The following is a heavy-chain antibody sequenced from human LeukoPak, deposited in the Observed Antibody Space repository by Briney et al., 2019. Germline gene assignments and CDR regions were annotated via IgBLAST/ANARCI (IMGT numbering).Heavy chain of an antibody. V-gene: IGHV3-66*01. CDR3: ARVVVVVGTTDYFDY. Sequence: PGGSLRLSCAASGFTVSSNYMSWVRQAPGKGLEWVSVIYSGGSTYYADSVKGRFTISRDNSKNTLYLQMNSLRADDTAVYYCARVVVVVGTTDYFDYWGQGTLVTVSS. CDR2: IYSGGST. D-gene: IGHD2-15*01. CDR1: GFTVSSNY. J-gene: IGHJ4*02.